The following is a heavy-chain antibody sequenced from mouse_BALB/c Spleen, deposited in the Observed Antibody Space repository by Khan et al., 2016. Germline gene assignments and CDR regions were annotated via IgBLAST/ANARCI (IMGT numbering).Heavy chain of an antibody. CDR2: IWGDGRT. J-gene: IGHJ3*01. CDR1: GFSLTGYG. Sequence: VQLKESGPGLVAPSQSLSITCTVSGFSLTGYGVNWVRQPPGKGLEWLGKIWGDGRTDYNSALKSRVSISKDNSKSQVFLKMNSLQTDDTANYYCSSDYDGFANWGQGTLVIVSA. V-gene: IGHV2-6-7*01. D-gene: IGHD2-12*01. CDR3: SSDYDGFAN.